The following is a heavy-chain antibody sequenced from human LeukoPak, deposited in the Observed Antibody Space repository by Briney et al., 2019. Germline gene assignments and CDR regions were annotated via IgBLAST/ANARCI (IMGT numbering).Heavy chain of an antibody. CDR1: GDTLSELS. J-gene: IGHJ4*02. Sequence: GPVKVSFKVSGDTLSELSMHWVRQAPGKGREWMGGFDPEGGEAIYAQKFQGRLTMTEDTSTDTAYMGLRSLRSDDTAVYYCTAGGVYSLLDHWGQGTQVTVSS. CDR2: FDPEGGEA. V-gene: IGHV1-24*01. CDR3: TAGGVYSLLDH. D-gene: IGHD5/OR15-5a*01.